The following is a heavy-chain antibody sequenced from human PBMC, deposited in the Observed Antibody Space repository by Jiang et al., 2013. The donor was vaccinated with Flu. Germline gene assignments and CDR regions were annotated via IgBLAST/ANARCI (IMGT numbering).Heavy chain of an antibody. CDR2: IYYSGST. CDR1: GGSISSYY. J-gene: IGHJ6*03. Sequence: GPGLVKPSQTLSLTCTVSGGSISSYYWSWIRQPPGKGLEWIGYIYYSGSTNYNPSLKSRVTISVDTSKNQFSLKLSSVTAADTAVYYCARVRTGRIFGVVITYYYYYMDVWGKGTTVTVSS. V-gene: IGHV4-59*01. D-gene: IGHD3-3*01. CDR3: ARVRTGRIFGVVITYYYYYMDV.